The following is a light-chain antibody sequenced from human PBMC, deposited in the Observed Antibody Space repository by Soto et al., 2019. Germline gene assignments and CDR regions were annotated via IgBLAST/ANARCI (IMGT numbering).Light chain of an antibody. CDR2: GNS. CDR1: SSNIGAGYD. V-gene: IGLV1-40*01. J-gene: IGLJ1*01. CDR3: QSYDSSLSGYV. Sequence: SVLTQPPSVSGAPGQRVTISCTGSSSNIGAGYDVHWYQQLPGTAPKLLIYGNSNRPSGVPDRFSGSKSGTSASLAITGLQAEDEADYYCQSYDSSLSGYVCGTGTKLTVL.